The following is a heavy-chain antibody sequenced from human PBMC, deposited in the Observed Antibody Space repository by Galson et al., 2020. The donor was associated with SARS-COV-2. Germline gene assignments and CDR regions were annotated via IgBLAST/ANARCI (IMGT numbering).Heavy chain of an antibody. CDR1: GFTFSDYY. J-gene: IGHJ4*02. CDR2: ISSSGTTI. D-gene: IGHD6-19*01. CDR3: ARDSSTSGWYAGEDH. Sequence: GESLKISCAASGFTFSDYYMSWIRQAPGKGLEWVSYISSSGTTIHYADSVKGRFTISRDNSKNSLYLQMNSLRAEDTALYYCARDSSTSGWYAGEDHWGQGALVTVSS. V-gene: IGHV3-11*01.